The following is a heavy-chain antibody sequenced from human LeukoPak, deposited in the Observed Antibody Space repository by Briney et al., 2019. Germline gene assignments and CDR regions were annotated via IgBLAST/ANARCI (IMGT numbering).Heavy chain of an antibody. D-gene: IGHD3-9*01. Sequence: SETLSLTCTVSGVSISSGDYYWSWIRQPPGKGLEWIGYIYYSGSTYYNPSLKSRVTISVDTSKNQFSLKLSSVTAADTAVYYCASIDFDWLDDYWGQGTLVTVSS. CDR2: IYYSGST. V-gene: IGHV4-30-4*01. CDR1: GVSISSGDYY. J-gene: IGHJ4*02. CDR3: ASIDFDWLDDY.